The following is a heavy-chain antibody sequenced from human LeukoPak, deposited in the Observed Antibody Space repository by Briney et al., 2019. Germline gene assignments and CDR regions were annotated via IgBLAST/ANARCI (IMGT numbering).Heavy chain of an antibody. D-gene: IGHD1-26*01. CDR2: IYYSGST. CDR1: GGSISSSSYY. J-gene: IGHJ4*02. CDR3: ARIVGATFVDY. V-gene: IGHV4-39*01. Sequence: SETLSLTCTVSGGSISSSSYYWGWIRQPPGKGLEWIGSIYYSGSTYYNPSLKSRVTISVDTSKNQFSLKLSSVTAADTAVYYCARIVGATFVDYWGQGTLVTVSS.